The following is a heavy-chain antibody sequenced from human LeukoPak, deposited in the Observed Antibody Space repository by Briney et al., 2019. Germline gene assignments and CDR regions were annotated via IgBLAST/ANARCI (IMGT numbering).Heavy chain of an antibody. V-gene: IGHV3-11*04. CDR1: GFTFSDYY. Sequence: GGSLRLSCAASGFTFSDYYMSWIRQAPGKGLEWVSYISSSGSTIYYADSVKGRFTISRDNAKNSLYLQMNSLRAEDTAVYYCARTLRIVGDEDAFDIWGQGTMVTVSS. D-gene: IGHD1-26*01. CDR3: ARTLRIVGDEDAFDI. J-gene: IGHJ3*02. CDR2: ISSSGSTI.